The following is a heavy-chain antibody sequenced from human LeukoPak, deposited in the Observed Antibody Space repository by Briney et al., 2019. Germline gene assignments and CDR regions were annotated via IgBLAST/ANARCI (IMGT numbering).Heavy chain of an antibody. CDR2: IIPIFGIA. CDR1: GGTFSTYA. CDR3: ATQKNTYYYDSSGYYPLGWFDP. D-gene: IGHD3-22*01. Sequence: RASVKVSCKASGGTFSTYAISWVRQAPGQGLEWMGGIIPIFGIANYAQKFQGRVTITADKSTSTAYMELSSLRSDDTAVYYCATQKNTYYYDSSGYYPLGWFDPWGQGTLVTVSS. V-gene: IGHV1-69*10. J-gene: IGHJ5*02.